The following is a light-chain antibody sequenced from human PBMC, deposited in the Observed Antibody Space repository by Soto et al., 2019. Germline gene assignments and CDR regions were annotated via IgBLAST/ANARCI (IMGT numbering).Light chain of an antibody. CDR3: CSYAGLNTLV. V-gene: IGLV2-23*01. CDR2: EAS. J-gene: IGLJ2*01. Sequence: QSALTQPASVSGSPGQSITISCTATSSDVGTYDLVSWYQQHPGRAPTLLIYEASKRPSGVSNRFSGSKSGNTASLTISGLQAEDEADYYCCSYAGLNTLVFGGGTKLTVL. CDR1: SSDVGTYDL.